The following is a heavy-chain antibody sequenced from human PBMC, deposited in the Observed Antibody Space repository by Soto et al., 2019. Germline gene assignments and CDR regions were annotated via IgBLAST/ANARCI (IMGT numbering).Heavy chain of an antibody. CDR3: ARGEDHDHSGSYYSSPYGMDV. CDR2: IGIAGDT. V-gene: IGHV3-13*01. CDR1: GFTFSSYD. J-gene: IGHJ6*02. D-gene: IGHD3-10*01. Sequence: EVQLVESGGGLVQPGGSLRLSCAASGFTFSSYDMHWVRQVTGKGLEWVSAIGIAGDTYYPGSVKGRFTISRENAKNTLYLQRNSLRAGDTAVYYCARGEDHDHSGSYYSSPYGMDVWGQGTTVTVSS.